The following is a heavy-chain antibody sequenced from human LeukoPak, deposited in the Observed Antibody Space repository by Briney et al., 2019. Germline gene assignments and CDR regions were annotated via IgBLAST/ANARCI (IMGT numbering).Heavy chain of an antibody. D-gene: IGHD3-16*01. CDR1: GYTFSSYD. Sequence: ASVKVSCKASGYTFSSYDVNWVRQATGQGLEWMGWMNPSSGNTGYAQKFQGRVTIIRNTSISTAYMELSSLRSEDTAVYYCARAAGGTRNYYMDVWGKGTTVTVSS. V-gene: IGHV1-8*01. CDR2: MNPSSGNT. CDR3: ARAAGGTRNYYMDV. J-gene: IGHJ6*03.